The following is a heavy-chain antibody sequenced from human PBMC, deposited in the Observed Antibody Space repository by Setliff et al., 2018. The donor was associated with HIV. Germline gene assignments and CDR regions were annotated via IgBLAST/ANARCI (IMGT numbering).Heavy chain of an antibody. J-gene: IGHJ2*01. D-gene: IGHD3-22*01. Sequence: EASVKVSCKASGYTFTSYYIHWVRQAPGQGLEWMGIINPSGGSTTYAQKFQGRVSMTRDTSTSTAYMELSSLRSDDTAVYYCARGSGYPWYFDLWGRGTLVTVSS. V-gene: IGHV1-46*01. CDR2: INPSGGST. CDR3: ARGSGYPWYFDL. CDR1: GYTFTSYY.